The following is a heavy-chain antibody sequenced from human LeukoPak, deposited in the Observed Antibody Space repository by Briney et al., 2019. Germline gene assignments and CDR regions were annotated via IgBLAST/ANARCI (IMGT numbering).Heavy chain of an antibody. D-gene: IGHD3-10*01. V-gene: IGHV4-59*06. CDR3: ARNGYYGSGSYYTNFDY. CDR2: IYYSGST. CDR1: GGSISSYY. J-gene: IGHJ4*02. Sequence: SETLSLTCTVSGGSISSYYWSWIRQPPGKGLEWIGYIYYSGSTYYNPSLKSRVTISVDTSKNQFSLKLSSVTAADTAVYYCARNGYYGSGSYYTNFDYWGQGTLVTVSS.